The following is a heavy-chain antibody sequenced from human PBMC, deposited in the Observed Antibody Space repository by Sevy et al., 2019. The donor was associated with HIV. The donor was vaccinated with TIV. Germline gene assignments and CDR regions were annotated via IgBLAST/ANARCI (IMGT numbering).Heavy chain of an antibody. J-gene: IGHJ4*02. V-gene: IGHV1-2*02. CDR3: ARGATAMVPLDY. CDR2: INPKSGGT. Sequence: ASVKVSCKASGYTFTGYYMHWVRQAPGQGLEGMGWINPKSGGTNYAQKFQGRVTMTRDTSIRTAYMELSRLGSADTAVYYCARGATAMVPLDYWGQGTLVTVSS. D-gene: IGHD5-18*01. CDR1: GYTFTGYY.